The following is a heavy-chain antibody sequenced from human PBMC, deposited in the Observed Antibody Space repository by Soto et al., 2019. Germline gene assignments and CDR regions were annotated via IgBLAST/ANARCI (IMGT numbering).Heavy chain of an antibody. V-gene: IGHV5-10-1*01. CDR2: IDCSESYI. CDR3: ARHDGRGWSFDL. CDR1: GYTFTSYW. J-gene: IGHJ4*02. Sequence: GESLKISCKGSGYTFTSYWITWVRQMPWKGPERVATIDCSESYINNSPSFQGHVTNSADKSVSTAYLQWSSLKSSDSAMSYCARHDGRGWSFDLWGLGTLVTGSS. D-gene: IGHD6-19*01.